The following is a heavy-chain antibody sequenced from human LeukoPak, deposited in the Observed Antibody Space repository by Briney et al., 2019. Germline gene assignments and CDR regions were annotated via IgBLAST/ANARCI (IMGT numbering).Heavy chain of an antibody. J-gene: IGHJ4*02. Sequence: GGSLRLSCAASGFTFDDYAMHWVRQAPGKGLEWVSGISWNSGSIGYADSVKGRFTISRDNAKNSLYLQMNSLRVEDTALYYCAKDTYYDSSGYPDYWGQGTLVTVSS. V-gene: IGHV3-9*01. CDR2: ISWNSGSI. CDR1: GFTFDDYA. D-gene: IGHD3-22*01. CDR3: AKDTYYDSSGYPDY.